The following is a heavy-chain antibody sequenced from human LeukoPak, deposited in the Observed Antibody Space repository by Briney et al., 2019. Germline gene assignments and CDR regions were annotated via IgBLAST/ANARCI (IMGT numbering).Heavy chain of an antibody. Sequence: QPGGSLRLSCAASGFTFDDYAMHWVRQAPGKGLEWVSLISGDGGSTYYADSVKGRFTISRDNSKNTLYLQMNSLRAEDTAVYYCAKDQEKIGSSWYRVDDAFDIWGQGTMVTVSS. CDR1: GFTFDDYA. CDR2: ISGDGGST. D-gene: IGHD6-13*01. CDR3: AKDQEKIGSSWYRVDDAFDI. J-gene: IGHJ3*02. V-gene: IGHV3-43*02.